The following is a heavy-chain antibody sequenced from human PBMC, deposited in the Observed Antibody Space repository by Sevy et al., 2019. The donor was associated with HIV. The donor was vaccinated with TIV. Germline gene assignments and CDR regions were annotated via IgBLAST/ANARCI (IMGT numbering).Heavy chain of an antibody. D-gene: IGHD5-18*01. CDR1: GFTFSSYE. V-gene: IGHV3-48*03. J-gene: IGHJ4*02. Sequence: GGSLRLSCAASGFTFSSYEMNWVRQAPGKGLEWVSYISSSGSTIYYADSVKGRFTISRDNAKNSLYLQMNSLRAEDTAVYYCARDAGVSGYSYGNFDYWGQGTLVTVSS. CDR2: ISSSGSTI. CDR3: ARDAGVSGYSYGNFDY.